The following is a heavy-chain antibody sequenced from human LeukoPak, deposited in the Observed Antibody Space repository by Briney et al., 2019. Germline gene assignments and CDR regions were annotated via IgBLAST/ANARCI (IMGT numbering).Heavy chain of an antibody. Sequence: GGSLRLSCAASGFTFSSYAMSWVRQAPGKGLEWVSAISGSGDSTYYADSVEGRFTISRDNSKNTLYLQINSLRAEDTAVYHCAKRGSIVGATKRFGLDCWGQGTLVTVSS. D-gene: IGHD1-26*01. J-gene: IGHJ4*02. CDR1: GFTFSSYA. V-gene: IGHV3-23*01. CDR2: ISGSGDST. CDR3: AKRGSIVGATKRFGLDC.